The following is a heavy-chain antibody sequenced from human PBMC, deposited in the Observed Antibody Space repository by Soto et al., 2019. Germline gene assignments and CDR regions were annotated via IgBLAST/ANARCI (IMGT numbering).Heavy chain of an antibody. J-gene: IGHJ3*01. CDR1: GFTFKNYL. CDR3: VRDKDGYNF. Sequence: EVQLVESGGNLVQPGGSLRLSCVASGFTFKNYLMHWVRQVQGKGLVWVSRIESDGSRTHYADSVKGRFTISRDNAKNTLYLQMNSLRVEGTAVYYCVRDKDGYNFWGQGTMVTVSS. V-gene: IGHV3-74*01. CDR2: IESDGSRT. D-gene: IGHD5-12*01.